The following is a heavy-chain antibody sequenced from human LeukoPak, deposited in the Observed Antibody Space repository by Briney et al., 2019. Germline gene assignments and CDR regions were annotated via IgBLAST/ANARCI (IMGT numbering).Heavy chain of an antibody. CDR3: ARRYDFWSGFDY. J-gene: IGHJ4*02. CDR2: IYYSGST. V-gene: IGHV4-59*01. CDR1: GGSISSYY. Sequence: SETLSLTCTVSGGSISSYYRSWIRQPPGKGLEWIGYIYYSGSTNYNPSLKSRVTISVDTSKNQFSLKLSSVTAADTAVYYCARRYDFWSGFDYWGQGTLVTVSS. D-gene: IGHD3-3*01.